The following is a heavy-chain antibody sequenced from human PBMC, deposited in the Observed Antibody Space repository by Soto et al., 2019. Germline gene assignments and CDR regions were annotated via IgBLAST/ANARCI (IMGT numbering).Heavy chain of an antibody. CDR1: GGSFSGYY. CDR3: ARDSHDILTGPPWVWYFDL. Sequence: QVQLQQWGAGPLRPLETLSLTCGVSGGSFSGYYWAWIRQSTGKGLEWIGEINDRGSINYNPSLKSRVSISVDTSKNHYSLNLRSVTAADTAVYYCARDSHDILTGPPWVWYFDLWGRGTLVTVSS. J-gene: IGHJ2*01. V-gene: IGHV4-34*01. CDR2: INDRGSI. D-gene: IGHD3-9*01.